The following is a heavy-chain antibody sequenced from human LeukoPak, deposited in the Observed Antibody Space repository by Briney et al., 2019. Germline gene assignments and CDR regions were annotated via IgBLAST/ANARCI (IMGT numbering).Heavy chain of an antibody. CDR1: GGPISSGNW. Sequence: SGTLSLTCAVSGGPISSGNWWSWVRQPPGKGLEWIGYIYYSGSTNYNPSLKSRVTITVDTSKKQFPLKLRPFTAAEPAGDYCARLYYFDSSGYPGPFDIWGQGTMVTVSS. CDR3: ARLYYFDSSGYPGPFDI. V-gene: IGHV4-4*02. D-gene: IGHD3-22*01. J-gene: IGHJ3*02. CDR2: IYYSGST.